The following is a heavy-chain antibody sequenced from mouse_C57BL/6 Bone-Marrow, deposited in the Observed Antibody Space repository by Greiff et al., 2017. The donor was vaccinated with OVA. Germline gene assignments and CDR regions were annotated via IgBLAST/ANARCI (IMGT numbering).Heavy chain of an antibody. D-gene: IGHD2-4*01. Sequence: VKLMESGAELVKPGASVKLSCKASGYTFTEYTIHWVKQRSGQGLEWIGWFYPGSGSIKYNEKFKDKATLTADKSSSTVYMELSRLTSEDSAVYFCARHERRLRRGDPYYFDYWGQGTTLTVSS. CDR1: GYTFTEYT. V-gene: IGHV1-62-2*01. CDR2: FYPGSGSI. CDR3: ARHERRLRRGDPYYFDY. J-gene: IGHJ2*01.